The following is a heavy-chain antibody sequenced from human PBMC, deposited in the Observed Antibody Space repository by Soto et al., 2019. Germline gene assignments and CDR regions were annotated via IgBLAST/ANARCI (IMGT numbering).Heavy chain of an antibody. CDR2: IYYSGYT. V-gene: IGHV4-39*01. Sequence: GGSISSSSYYWGWIRQPPGKGLEWIGSIYYSGYTYYNPSLKSRVTISVDTSKNQFSLKLSSVTAADTAVYYCARHNGPLYVGYYYDMDVWGQGTTVTVSS. J-gene: IGHJ6*02. CDR1: GGSISSSSYY. CDR3: ARHNGPLYVGYYYDMDV. D-gene: IGHD3-16*01.